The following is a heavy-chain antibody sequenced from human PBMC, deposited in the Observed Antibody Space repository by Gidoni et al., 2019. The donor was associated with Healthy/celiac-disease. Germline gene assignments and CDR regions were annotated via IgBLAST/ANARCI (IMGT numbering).Heavy chain of an antibody. Sequence: QLQLQESGPGLVKPSETLSLTCTVSGCSISSSSYYWGWIRQPPGKGLEWIGSIYYSGSTYYNPSLKSRVTISVDTSKNQFSLKLSSVTAADTAVYYCARHQQRTIARPRGGYYYGMDVWGQGTTVTVSS. CDR1: GCSISSSSYY. CDR2: IYYSGST. J-gene: IGHJ6*02. D-gene: IGHD6-13*01. CDR3: ARHQQRTIARPRGGYYYGMDV. V-gene: IGHV4-39*01.